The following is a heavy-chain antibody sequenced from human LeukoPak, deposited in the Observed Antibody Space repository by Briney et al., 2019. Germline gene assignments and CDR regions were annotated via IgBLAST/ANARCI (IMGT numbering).Heavy chain of an antibody. CDR1: VYTFTIYY. D-gene: IGHD3-22*01. V-gene: IGHV1-2*02. CDR2: INPNSGGT. CDR3: ASEYYDSSGDFDY. J-gene: IGHJ4*02. Sequence: ASVTVSCKASVYTFTIYYMHWVRQAPAQGPEWMGWINPNSGGTNYAQKFQGRVTMTRDTSISTAYMELSRLRSDDTAVYYCASEYYDSSGDFDYWGQGTLVTDCS.